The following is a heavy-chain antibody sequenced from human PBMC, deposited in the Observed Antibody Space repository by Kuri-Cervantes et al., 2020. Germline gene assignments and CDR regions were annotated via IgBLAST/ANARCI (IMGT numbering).Heavy chain of an antibody. Sequence: SETLSLTCGVSGYSISSGYYWGWIRQPPGKGLEWIGTIYHSGSTYYNPSLKSRVTISVDTSKNQFSLKLSSVTAADTAVYYCASYCSGGSCYLGYNWFDPWGQGTLVTVSS. V-gene: IGHV4-38-2*01. D-gene: IGHD2-15*01. J-gene: IGHJ5*02. CDR2: IYHSGST. CDR1: GYSISSGYY. CDR3: ASYCSGGSCYLGYNWFDP.